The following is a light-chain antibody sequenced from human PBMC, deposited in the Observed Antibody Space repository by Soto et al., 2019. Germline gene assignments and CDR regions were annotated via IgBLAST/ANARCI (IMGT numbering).Light chain of an antibody. CDR2: DNS. CDR1: SSNIGTQL. V-gene: IGLV1-51*01. Sequence: QSVLTQPPSVSAAPGQKVTISCSGTSSNIGTQLVSWYQRLPGTAPNVVIYDNSERPSGIPDRFSGSKSSTSATLAITGLQTGDEADYFCGVWDDSLSAWVFGGGTKLTVL. CDR3: GVWDDSLSAWV. J-gene: IGLJ3*02.